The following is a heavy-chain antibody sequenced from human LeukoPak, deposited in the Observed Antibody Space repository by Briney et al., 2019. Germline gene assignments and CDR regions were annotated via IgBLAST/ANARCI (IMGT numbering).Heavy chain of an antibody. CDR1: GGSISSGSYY. Sequence: PSETLSLTCSVSGGSISSGSYYWSWIRQPAGKGLEWIGRIYTRGSTNYNPSLKSRVTISVDTSKNQFSLKLTSVTAADTAVYYCARDGARGAGVATIGVFDYWGQGTLVTVSS. CDR3: ARDGARGAGVATIGVFDY. V-gene: IGHV4-61*02. D-gene: IGHD5-12*01. J-gene: IGHJ4*02. CDR2: IYTRGST.